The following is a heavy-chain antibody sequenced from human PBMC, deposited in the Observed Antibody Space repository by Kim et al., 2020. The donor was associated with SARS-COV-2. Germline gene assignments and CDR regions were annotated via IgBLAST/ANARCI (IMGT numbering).Heavy chain of an antibody. Sequence: ADSRKGRLTISRDNSKNTLYLQMNSLRAEDTAVYYCAKVPRGSTPSPHDYWGQGTLVTVSS. V-gene: IGHV3-23*03. CDR3: AKVPRGSTPSPHDY. J-gene: IGHJ4*02. D-gene: IGHD6-13*01.